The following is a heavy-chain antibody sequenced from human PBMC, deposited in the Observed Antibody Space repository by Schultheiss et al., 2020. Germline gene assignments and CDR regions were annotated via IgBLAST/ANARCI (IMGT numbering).Heavy chain of an antibody. D-gene: IGHD6-19*01. CDR3: ASIIGWRWGRVY. Sequence: GGSLRLSCAASGFTFSSYTMHWVCQAPGKGLEWVALMSYGGSSKYYADSVKGRFTISRVNSKNTLNLQVNSLRAEDTAVYYCASIIGWRWGRVYWGQGTLVTVSS. CDR1: GFTFSSYT. V-gene: IGHV3-30-3*01. J-gene: IGHJ4*02. CDR2: MSYGGSSK.